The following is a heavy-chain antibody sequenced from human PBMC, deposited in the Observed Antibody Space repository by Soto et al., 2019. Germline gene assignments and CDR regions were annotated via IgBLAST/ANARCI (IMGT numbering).Heavy chain of an antibody. V-gene: IGHV3-73*02. D-gene: IGHD1-26*01. CDR2: IRSKTHNYAT. CDR3: TRSGGSYSFGY. J-gene: IGHJ4*02. Sequence: EVQLVESGGGLVQPGESLKLSCAASGFTLSGSAVHWVRQASGKGLEWVGRIRSKTHNYATDYIASVKGRFTMSRDDSNNTAYLPMNGLKTDETDVYYCTRSGGSYSFGYWGQGTLVTVSS. CDR1: GFTLSGSA.